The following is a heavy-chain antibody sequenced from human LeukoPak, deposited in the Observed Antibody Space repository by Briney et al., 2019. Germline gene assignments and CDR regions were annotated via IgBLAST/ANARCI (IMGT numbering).Heavy chain of an antibody. Sequence: PGGSLRLSRAASGFTFSSYAVSWVRQAPGVGLEWVSTISGRGGSTFYADSVKGRFTISRDNSKNTLYLQMNSLRADDTAVYYCAKGYYDILTDYFHNWFNPWGQGTLVIVSS. CDR2: ISGRGGST. V-gene: IGHV3-23*01. CDR1: GFTFSSYA. J-gene: IGHJ5*02. D-gene: IGHD3-9*01. CDR3: AKGYYDILTDYFHNWFNP.